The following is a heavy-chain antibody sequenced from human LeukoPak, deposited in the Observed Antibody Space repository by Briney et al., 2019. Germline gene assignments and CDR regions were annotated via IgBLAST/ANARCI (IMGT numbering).Heavy chain of an antibody. CDR3: ARQGEAYCGGDCSNFDY. V-gene: IGHV5-51*01. J-gene: IGHJ4*02. D-gene: IGHD2-21*02. CDR2: IYPGDSDT. CDR1: GYSFTSYW. Sequence: GESLKISCKGSGYSFTSYWIGWVRQMPGKGLEWMGIIYPGDSDTRYSPSFQGQGTISADKSISTAYLQWSSLKASDTAMYYCARQGEAYCGGDCSNFDYWGQGTLVTVSS.